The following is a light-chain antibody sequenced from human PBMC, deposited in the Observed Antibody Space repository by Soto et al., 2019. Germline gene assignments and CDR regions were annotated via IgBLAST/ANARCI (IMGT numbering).Light chain of an antibody. CDR3: QQYGSSPRT. CDR2: GAS. CDR1: QTVTTTH. J-gene: IGKJ5*01. Sequence: ELVLTQSPGTLSLSPGERATLSCRASQTVTTTHLAWYQQKPGQAPRLLIYGASTRATGIPDRFSGGGSGTDFTLTISRLEPEDFAVYYCQQYGSSPRTFGQGTRLEI. V-gene: IGKV3-20*01.